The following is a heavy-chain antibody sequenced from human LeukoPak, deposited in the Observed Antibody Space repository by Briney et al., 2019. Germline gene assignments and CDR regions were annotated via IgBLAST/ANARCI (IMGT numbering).Heavy chain of an antibody. CDR3: ARYLHSSSWD. J-gene: IGHJ4*02. V-gene: IGHV3-66*01. CDR2: IYSDDTT. Sequence: GGSLRLSCAASGFIASTNYMSWVRQAPGKGLEWVSVIYSDDTTYYADSVKGRFTISRDNSKNTLYLQMNSLRDEDTAVYYCARYLHSSSWDWGQGTLVTVSS. CDR1: GFIASTNY. D-gene: IGHD6-13*01.